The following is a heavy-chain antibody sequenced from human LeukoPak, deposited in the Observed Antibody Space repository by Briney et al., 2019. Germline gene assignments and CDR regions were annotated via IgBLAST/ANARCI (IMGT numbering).Heavy chain of an antibody. D-gene: IGHD3-16*02. CDR1: GGSISSSSYY. V-gene: IGHV4-39*07. J-gene: IGHJ4*02. CDR2: IYYSGST. Sequence: ETLSLTCTVSGGSISSSSYYWGWIRQPPGKGLEWIGSIYYSGSTYYNPSLKSRVTISVDTSKNQFSLKLSSVTAADTAVYYCARDGHDYVWGSYRYTKLIFDYWGQGTLVTVSS. CDR3: ARDGHDYVWGSYRYTKLIFDY.